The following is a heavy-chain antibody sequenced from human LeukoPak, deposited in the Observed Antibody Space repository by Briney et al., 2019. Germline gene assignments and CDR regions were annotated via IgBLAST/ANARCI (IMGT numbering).Heavy chain of an antibody. Sequence: PGGSLRPSCAASGFTFSSYEMNWVRQAPGKGLEWVSYISSSGSTIYYADSVKGRFTISRDNAKNSLYLQMNSLRAEDTAVYYCATLVPAALGFDYWGQGTLVTVSS. CDR2: ISSSGSTI. J-gene: IGHJ4*02. V-gene: IGHV3-48*03. CDR3: ATLVPAALGFDY. CDR1: GFTFSSYE. D-gene: IGHD2-2*01.